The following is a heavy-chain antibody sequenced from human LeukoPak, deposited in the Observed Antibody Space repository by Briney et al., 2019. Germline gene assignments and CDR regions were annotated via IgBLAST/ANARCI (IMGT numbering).Heavy chain of an antibody. Sequence: ASVKVSCKASGYTFTSYYMHWVRQAPGQGLEWMGIINPSGGSTSYAQKFQGRVTMTRDMSTSTVYMELSSLRSEDTAVYYCARAPISSIAANDAFDIWGQGTMVTASS. D-gene: IGHD6-6*01. CDR2: INPSGGST. J-gene: IGHJ3*02. CDR1: GYTFTSYY. CDR3: ARAPISSIAANDAFDI. V-gene: IGHV1-46*01.